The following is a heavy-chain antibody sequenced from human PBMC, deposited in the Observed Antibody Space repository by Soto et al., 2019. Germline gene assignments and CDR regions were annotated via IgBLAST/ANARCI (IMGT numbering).Heavy chain of an antibody. Sequence: GGSLRLSCAASGFTFSSYSMNWVRQAPGKGLEWVSAISSGSDYIYYADSVKGRSTISRDNAKNSLYVQMNSLRVEDTAVYYCARIMPAAPGGQYGMDVWGQGATVTVSS. D-gene: IGHD2-2*01. CDR2: ISSGSDYI. V-gene: IGHV3-21*01. CDR3: ARIMPAAPGGQYGMDV. J-gene: IGHJ6*02. CDR1: GFTFSSYS.